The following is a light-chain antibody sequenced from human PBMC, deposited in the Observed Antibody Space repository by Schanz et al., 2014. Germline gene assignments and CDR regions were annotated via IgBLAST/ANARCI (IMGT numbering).Light chain of an antibody. CDR3: QQYGSSPLT. CDR2: DAS. CDR1: QSVSSN. V-gene: IGKV3-20*01. J-gene: IGKJ4*01. Sequence: EMVMTQSPATLSVSPGERATLSCRASQSVSSNLAWYQQRPGQAPRLLIYDASTRATGIPDRFSGSGSGTEFTLTISRLEPEDFAVYYCQQYGSSPLTFGGGTRVGIK.